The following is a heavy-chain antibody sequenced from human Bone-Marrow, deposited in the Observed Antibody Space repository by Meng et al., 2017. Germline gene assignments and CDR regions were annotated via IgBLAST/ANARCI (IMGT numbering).Heavy chain of an antibody. J-gene: IGHJ4*02. D-gene: IGHD6-13*01. Sequence: GESLKISCAASGFTFSSYGMHWVRQAPGKGLERVAVIWYDGSNKYYADSVKGRFTISRDNSKNTLYLQMNSLRAEDTAVYYCARKYSSSWPVDYWGQGTLVTVSS. CDR3: ARKYSSSWPVDY. V-gene: IGHV3-33*01. CDR1: GFTFSSYG. CDR2: IWYDGSNK.